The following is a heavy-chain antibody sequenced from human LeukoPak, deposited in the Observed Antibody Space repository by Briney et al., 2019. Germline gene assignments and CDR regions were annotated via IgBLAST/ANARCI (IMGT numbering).Heavy chain of an antibody. Sequence: GASVKVSCKASGYTFTSYGISWVRQAPGQGLEWMGWISAYNGNTNYAQKLQGRVTMTTDTSTSTACMELRSLRSDDTAVYYCARDRSLHYYDSSGDDYWGQGTLVTVSS. D-gene: IGHD3-22*01. CDR2: ISAYNGNT. CDR1: GYTFTSYG. V-gene: IGHV1-18*01. J-gene: IGHJ4*02. CDR3: ARDRSLHYYDSSGDDY.